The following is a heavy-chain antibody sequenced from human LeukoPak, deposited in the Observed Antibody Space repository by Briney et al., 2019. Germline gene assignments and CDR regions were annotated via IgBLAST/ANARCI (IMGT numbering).Heavy chain of an antibody. V-gene: IGHV3-23*01. D-gene: IGHD2-21*02. Sequence: GGSLRLSCGASGFNCSSYDMSRCGRAPGRELVWFLAVSGIGTSTHYADSAKGPYTISRDNSNTTLEAQRNSPRAQDTAVYYCVKGISAHEPTTDGRQATLPTAPSVRASDP. J-gene: IGHJ5*02. CDR1: GFNCSSYD. CDR3: VKGISAHEPTTDGRQATLPTAPSVRASDP. CDR2: VSGIGTST.